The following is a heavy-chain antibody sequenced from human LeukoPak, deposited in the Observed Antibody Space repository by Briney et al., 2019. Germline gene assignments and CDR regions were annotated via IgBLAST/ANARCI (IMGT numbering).Heavy chain of an antibody. CDR1: GGSISSDTYY. CDR2: IYHSGST. J-gene: IGHJ4*02. Sequence: SQTLSLTCIVSGGSISSDTYYWGWIRQPPGKGLEWIGYIYHSGSTYYNPSLKSRVTISVDRSKNQFSLKLSSVTAVDTAVYYCASSAYYYYDSSGYSFDYWGQGTLVTVSS. D-gene: IGHD3-22*01. CDR3: ASSAYYYYDSSGYSFDY. V-gene: IGHV4-30-2*01.